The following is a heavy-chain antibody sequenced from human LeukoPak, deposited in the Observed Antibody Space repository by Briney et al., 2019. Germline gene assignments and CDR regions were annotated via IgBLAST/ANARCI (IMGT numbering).Heavy chain of an antibody. D-gene: IGHD2-2*01. J-gene: IGHJ3*02. V-gene: IGHV3-74*01. CDR1: GFTFSSYW. Sequence: GGSLRLSCAASGFTFSSYWMHWVRLAPGKGLVWVSRINSDGSSTGYADSVKGRFTISRDNAKNSLILQMNCLRAEDTAVYYCARARLDSVVPAAKDGFDIWGQGTMVTVSS. CDR2: INSDGSST. CDR3: ARARLDSVVPAAKDGFDI.